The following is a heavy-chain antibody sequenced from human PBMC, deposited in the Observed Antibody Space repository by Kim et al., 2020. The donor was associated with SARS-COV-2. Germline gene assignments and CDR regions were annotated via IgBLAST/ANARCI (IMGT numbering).Heavy chain of an antibody. CDR3: AKALNSGPYYYYYGMDV. J-gene: IGHJ6*02. Sequence: GGSLRLSCAASGFTFSSYGMHWVRQAPGKGLEWVAVISYDGSNKYYADSVKGRFTISRDNSKNTLYLQMNSLRAEDTAVYYCAKALNSGPYYYYYGMDVWGQGTTVTVSS. D-gene: IGHD1-26*01. CDR1: GFTFSSYG. V-gene: IGHV3-30*18. CDR2: ISYDGSNK.